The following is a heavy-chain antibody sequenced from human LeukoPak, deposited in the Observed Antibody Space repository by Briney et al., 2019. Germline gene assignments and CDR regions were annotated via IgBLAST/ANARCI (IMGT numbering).Heavy chain of an antibody. CDR1: GGSISSYY. D-gene: IGHD6-13*01. Sequence: SETLSLTCTVSGGSISSYYWSWVRQPPGKGLEWIGYIYYSGSTNYNPSLKSRVTISVDTSKNQFSLKLSSVTAADTAVYYCASFSQGIAAAGFDPWGQGTLVTVSS. J-gene: IGHJ5*02. CDR2: IYYSGST. CDR3: ASFSQGIAAAGFDP. V-gene: IGHV4-59*08.